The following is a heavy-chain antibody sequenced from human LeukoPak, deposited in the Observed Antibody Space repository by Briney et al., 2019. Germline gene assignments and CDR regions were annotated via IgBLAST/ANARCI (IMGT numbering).Heavy chain of an antibody. J-gene: IGHJ4*02. V-gene: IGHV3-23*01. CDR2: ISGSGGST. Sequence: PGGSLRLSCAASGFTFSSYAMSWVRQAPGKGLEWVSAISGSGGSTYYADSVKGRFTISRDNSKNTLYLQMNSLRAEDTAVYYCAKDLTGNGDPKAPFDYWGQGTLVTVSS. CDR1: GFTFSSYA. CDR3: AKDLTGNGDPKAPFDY. D-gene: IGHD4-17*01.